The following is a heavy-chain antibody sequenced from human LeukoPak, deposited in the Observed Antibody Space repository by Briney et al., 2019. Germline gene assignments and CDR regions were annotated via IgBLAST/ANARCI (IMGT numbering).Heavy chain of an antibody. J-gene: IGHJ4*02. Sequence: GGSLRLSCAASGFTFSNYAMHWVRQAPGKELEWVALIRFDGTNKYYADSVRGRFTISRDNSKNTLSLQMSSLRAEDTAVYYCARSAYCSGGACYSKTFGYWGQGTLVTVSS. V-gene: IGHV3-30*02. CDR2: IRFDGTNK. D-gene: IGHD2-15*01. CDR1: GFTFSNYA. CDR3: ARSAYCSGGACYSKTFGY.